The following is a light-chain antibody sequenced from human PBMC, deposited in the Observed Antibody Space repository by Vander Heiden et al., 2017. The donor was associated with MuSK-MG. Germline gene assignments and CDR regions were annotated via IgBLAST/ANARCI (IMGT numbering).Light chain of an antibody. CDR1: QSISSY. CDR2: AAS. CDR3: QQSYSTSVT. Sequence: DIQMTQSPPSLSASVGDRVTITCRASQSISSYLNWYQQKPGKAPKLLIYAASSLQSGVPSRFSGSGSGTDFTLTIISLQPEDFATYYCQQSYSTSVTFGHGTKVDIK. V-gene: IGKV1-39*01. J-gene: IGKJ3*01.